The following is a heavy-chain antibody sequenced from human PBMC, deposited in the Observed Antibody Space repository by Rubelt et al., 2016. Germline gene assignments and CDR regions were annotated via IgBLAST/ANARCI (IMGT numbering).Heavy chain of an antibody. CDR3: ARGRVVEWLPPDY. D-gene: IGHD3-3*01. CDR1: GGSISSSSYY. V-gene: IGHV4-39*01. CDR2: IYYSGST. J-gene: IGHJ4*02. Sequence: QLQLQESGPGLVKPSETLSLTCTVSGGSISSSSYYWGWIRQPPGKGLEWIGSIYYSGSTYYNPSLKSRVTISVDTSKNRVSRKLSAVTAADTAVYYCARGRVVEWLPPDYWGQGTLVTVSS.